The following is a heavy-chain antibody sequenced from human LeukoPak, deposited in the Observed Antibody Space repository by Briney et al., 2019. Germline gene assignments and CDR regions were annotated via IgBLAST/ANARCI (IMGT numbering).Heavy chain of an antibody. D-gene: IGHD3-22*01. V-gene: IGHV4-39*01. CDR2: IYYSGST. CDR1: GGSIDSYY. CDR3: ARHKGYYDSSGYCDY. Sequence: KPSETLSLTCTVSGGSIDSYYWGWIRQPPGKGLEWIGSIYYSGSTYYNPSLKSRVTISVDTSKNQFSLKLSSVTAADTAVYYCARHKGYYDSSGYCDYWGQGTLVTVSS. J-gene: IGHJ4*02.